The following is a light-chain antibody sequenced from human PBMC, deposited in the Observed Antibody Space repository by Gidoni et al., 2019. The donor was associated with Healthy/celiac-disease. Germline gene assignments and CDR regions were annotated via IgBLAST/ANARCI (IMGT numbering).Light chain of an antibody. CDR3: AAWDDSLNVV. J-gene: IGLJ2*01. CDR1: SSNIGSNT. V-gene: IGLV1-44*01. CDR2: SNN. Sequence: VLSQPPSASGTPGQRVTISCSGSSSNIGSNTVNWYQQLPGTAPKLLIYSNNQRPSGVPDRFSGSKSGTSASLAISGLQSEDEADYYCAAWDDSLNVVFGGGTKLTVL.